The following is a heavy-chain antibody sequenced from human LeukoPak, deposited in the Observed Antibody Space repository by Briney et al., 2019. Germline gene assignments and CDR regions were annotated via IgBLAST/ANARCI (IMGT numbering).Heavy chain of an antibody. CDR2: ISGSGGSR. D-gene: IGHD6-13*01. V-gene: IGHV3-23*01. Sequence: PGASLLLSCAASGFTFSSYAMSWVRPAPGKGLEWLSAISGSGGSRYYSGSLKGRFTISRDNSKSTLYLQMTSLRAEDTAVYYCAKSSPIAAAGEVSDFWGQGTLVTVSS. CDR1: GFTFSSYA. CDR3: AKSSPIAAAGEVSDF. J-gene: IGHJ4*02.